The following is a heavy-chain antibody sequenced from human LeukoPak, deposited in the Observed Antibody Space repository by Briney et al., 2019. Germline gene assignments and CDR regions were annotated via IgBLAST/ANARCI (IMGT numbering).Heavy chain of an antibody. CDR2: INHSGSN. D-gene: IGHD3-22*01. Sequence: SDTLSHTCAVYGGSLSGYYWSWIRQPPGKGLGWIGEINHSGSNNYNPPLQSRVTVSVDTAKNQFTLKLSSVTAADTAVYYCAREITMIVDSNENYYFDYWGQGTLVTVSS. CDR1: GGSLSGYY. V-gene: IGHV4-34*01. CDR3: AREITMIVDSNENYYFDY. J-gene: IGHJ4*02.